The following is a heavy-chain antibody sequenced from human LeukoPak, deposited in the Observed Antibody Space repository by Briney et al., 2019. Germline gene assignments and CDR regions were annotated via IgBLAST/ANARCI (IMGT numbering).Heavy chain of an antibody. Sequence: QPGGSLRLSCAASGFSFSNYGMNWVRQAPGKGLEWLSGVSPPGGGTYYADSVKGRFTISRDDSKNTLSLQMNSLRVEDTAVYYCARDLALGAFDYWGQGTLVTVSS. CDR2: VSPPGGGT. V-gene: IGHV3-23*01. J-gene: IGHJ4*02. CDR1: GFSFSNYG. CDR3: ARDLALGAFDY. D-gene: IGHD3-16*01.